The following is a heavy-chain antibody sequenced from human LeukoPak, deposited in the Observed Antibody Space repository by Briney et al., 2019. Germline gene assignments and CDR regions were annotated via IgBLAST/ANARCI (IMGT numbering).Heavy chain of an antibody. CDR1: GYTFTSYY. CDR3: ARGKRGIAAAGTHNWFDP. Sequence: ASVKVSCKASGYTFTSYYMHWVRQAPGQGLEWMGWINPNSGGTNYAQKFQGRVTMTRDTSISTAYMELSRLRSDDTAVYYCARGKRGIAAAGTHNWFDPWGQGTLVTVSS. J-gene: IGHJ5*02. D-gene: IGHD6-13*01. CDR2: INPNSGGT. V-gene: IGHV1-2*02.